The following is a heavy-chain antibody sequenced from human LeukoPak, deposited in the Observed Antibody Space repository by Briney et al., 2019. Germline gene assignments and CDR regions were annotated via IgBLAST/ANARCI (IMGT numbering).Heavy chain of an antibody. CDR1: GESTRSYY. V-gene: IGHV4-4*07. J-gene: IGHJ2*01. Sequence: SETLSLTCTVSGESTRSYYWSWIRRPAGKGLEWIGRIYAGGNTNYNPSLKSRVTMSIDTSKNQFSLKLTSVTAADTAVYYCARASQGWLADYWYFDLWGRGTLVTVSS. CDR2: IYAGGNT. CDR3: ARASQGWLADYWYFDL. D-gene: IGHD6-19*01.